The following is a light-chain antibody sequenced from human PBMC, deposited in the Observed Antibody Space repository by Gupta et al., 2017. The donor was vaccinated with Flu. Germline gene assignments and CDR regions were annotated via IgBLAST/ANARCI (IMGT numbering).Light chain of an antibody. CDR3: QQYVGSPPWT. Sequence: EVVLTQSPATLSLSPGERATLSCGASQSFSSNLLAWYQQKPGLAPRLLIYDAFNRTAGTPDRFSGSGSGTDFTLTISRLEAEDFAVYYCQQYVGSPPWTFGQGTKLEI. CDR1: QSFSSNL. J-gene: IGKJ2*02. V-gene: IGKV3D-20*01. CDR2: DAF.